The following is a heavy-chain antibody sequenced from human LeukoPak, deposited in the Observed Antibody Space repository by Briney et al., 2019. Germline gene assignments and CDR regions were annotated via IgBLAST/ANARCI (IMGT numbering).Heavy chain of an antibody. CDR3: ARVIVDRVVVTLYFDY. Sequence: PGGSLRLSCAASGFTFSGYYMSWIRRAPGKGLEWVSYISSSGSTIYYADSVKGRFTISRDNAKNSLYLQMNSLRAEDTAVYYCARVIVDRVVVTLYFDYWGQGTLVTVSS. D-gene: IGHD3-22*01. CDR1: GFTFSGYY. CDR2: ISSSGSTI. V-gene: IGHV3-11*01. J-gene: IGHJ4*02.